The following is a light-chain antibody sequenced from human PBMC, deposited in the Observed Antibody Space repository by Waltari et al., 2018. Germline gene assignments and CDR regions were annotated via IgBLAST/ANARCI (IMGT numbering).Light chain of an antibody. CDR2: DVS. CDR3: SSFASSSPVV. CDR1: SSDVGGYNY. Sequence: QSALTQPASMSGSPGQSITISCTGTSSDVGGYNYVSWYQQHPGAAPKVIIYDVSKRPSGISHRFSGSKSGNTASLSISGLQAEDEADYYCSSFASSSPVVFGGGTKVTVL. V-gene: IGLV2-14*03. J-gene: IGLJ2*01.